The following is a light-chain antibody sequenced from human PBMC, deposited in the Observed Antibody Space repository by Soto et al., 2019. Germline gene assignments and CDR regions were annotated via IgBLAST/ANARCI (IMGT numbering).Light chain of an antibody. CDR1: QSVSTY. CDR3: QQRSNWPVT. J-gene: IGKJ1*01. CDR2: DAS. Sequence: EMVLTQSPATLYLSPGERATLSCRASQSVSTYLAWYQQKPGQAPGLLIYDASSRATGIPARFSGSGSGTDFTLTISSLEPEDFAVYYCQQRSNWPVTFGQGTKV. V-gene: IGKV3-11*01.